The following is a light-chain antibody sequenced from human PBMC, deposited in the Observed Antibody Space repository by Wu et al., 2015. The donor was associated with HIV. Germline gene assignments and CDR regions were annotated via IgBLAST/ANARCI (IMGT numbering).Light chain of an antibody. V-gene: IGKV3-15*01. CDR3: QQYHNWPLT. CDR2: DAS. CDR1: ESVRNN. J-gene: IGKJ4*01. Sequence: EIVMTLSPATLSVSPGERATLSCRASESVRNNLAWYQQKPGQAPRLLIYDASTRATGIPARFSGSGSGTEFTLTISSLQSEDFAVYYCQQYHNWPLTFGGGTKVEIK.